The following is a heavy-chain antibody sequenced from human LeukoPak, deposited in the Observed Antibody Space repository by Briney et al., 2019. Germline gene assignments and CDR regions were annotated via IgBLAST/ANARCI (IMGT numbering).Heavy chain of an antibody. J-gene: IGHJ4*02. D-gene: IGHD2-2*01. CDR2: INPNDGDT. Sequence: ASVKVSCKASGYTFTYYYMHWVRQAPGQGFEWMGWINPNDGDTNYAQKFQGRVTMTRDTSISTAHMEVSRLRSDDTAVYCCARANFLYCSSSTCLFDYWGQGTLVTVSS. V-gene: IGHV1-2*02. CDR3: ARANFLYCSSSTCLFDY. CDR1: GYTFTYYY.